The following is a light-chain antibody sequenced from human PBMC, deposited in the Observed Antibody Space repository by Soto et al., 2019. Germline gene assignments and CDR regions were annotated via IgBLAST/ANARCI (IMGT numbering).Light chain of an antibody. CDR1: QSVSSY. J-gene: IGKJ4*01. CDR3: QQRSNWPLT. Sequence: EIVLTQSPATLSLSPGERATLSCRASQSVSSYLAWYQQKPGQAPRLLIYDASNRATGIPVRFSGSGYGTDFTLTISSLEPEDFAVYYCQQRSNWPLTFGGWTKVEIK. CDR2: DAS. V-gene: IGKV3-11*01.